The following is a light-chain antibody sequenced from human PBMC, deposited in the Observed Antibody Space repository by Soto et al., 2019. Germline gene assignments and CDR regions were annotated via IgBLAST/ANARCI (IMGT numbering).Light chain of an antibody. J-gene: IGKJ1*01. CDR1: QSVSSSY. V-gene: IGKV3-20*01. CDR3: QQYGSSSWT. CDR2: ATS. Sequence: EIVLTQSPGTLSLSPGERATLSCRASQSVSSSYLAWYQQKPGQPPRLVMYATSSRATGIPARFSGSGSGTDFTLTISRLEPEDFAVYDCQQYGSSSWTFGQGTKVDIK.